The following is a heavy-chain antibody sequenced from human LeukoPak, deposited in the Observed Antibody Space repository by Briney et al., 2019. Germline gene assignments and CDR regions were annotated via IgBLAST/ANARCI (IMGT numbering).Heavy chain of an antibody. CDR3: AKGKDYCNYVAAFDY. CDR1: GFTFSSYA. J-gene: IGHJ4*02. CDR2: ISGSGGST. V-gene: IGHV3-23*01. Sequence: GGSLRLSCGASGFTFSSYAMNWVRQAPGKGLEWVSCISGSGGSTYYADSVKGRFTISRDNSKNTLYLQMNSLRAEDTAVYYCAKGKDYCNYVAAFDYWGQGTLVTISS. D-gene: IGHD4-11*01.